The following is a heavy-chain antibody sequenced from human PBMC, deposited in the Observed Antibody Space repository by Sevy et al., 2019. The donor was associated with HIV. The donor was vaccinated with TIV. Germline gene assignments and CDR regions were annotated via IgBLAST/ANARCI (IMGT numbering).Heavy chain of an antibody. CDR2: TYYRSKWYN. J-gene: IGHJ3*02. D-gene: IGHD3-22*01. Sequence: SQTLSLTCAISGDSVSSNSAAWNWIRQSPSRGLEWLGRTYYRSKWYNDYAVSVKSRITINPDTSKNKFSLQLNSVIPEDTAVYYCARDRYYDSSGYYMGAFDIWGQGTMVTVSS. CDR3: ARDRYYDSSGYYMGAFDI. V-gene: IGHV6-1*01. CDR1: GDSVSSNSAA.